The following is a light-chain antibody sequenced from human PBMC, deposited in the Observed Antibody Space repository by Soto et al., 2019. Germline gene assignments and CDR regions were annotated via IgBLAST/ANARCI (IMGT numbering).Light chain of an antibody. CDR3: CSYAGSSSFVL. CDR1: TSDVGSYNL. V-gene: IGLV2-23*02. J-gene: IGLJ2*01. CDR2: ADS. Sequence: QSALTQPASVSGSPGQSITISCTGTTSDVGSYNLVSWYQHPPGKAPKLMIYADSKRPSGVSYRFSGSKSGNTASLTISGLQAEDEADYYCCSYAGSSSFVLFGGGTKLTVL.